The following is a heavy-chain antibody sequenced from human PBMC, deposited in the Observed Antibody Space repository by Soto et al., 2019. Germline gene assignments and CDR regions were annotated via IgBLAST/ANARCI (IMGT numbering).Heavy chain of an antibody. Sequence: GGSLILSCAASGFTFSSYTMNWVRQAPGKGLEWVSSISSSSSYIYYADSVKGRFTISRDNAKNSLYLQMNSLRAEDTAVYYCARGYCSGGSCGGAPSWFDPWGQGTLVTVSS. CDR2: ISSSSSYI. CDR1: GFTFSSYT. V-gene: IGHV3-21*01. CDR3: ARGYCSGGSCGGAPSWFDP. J-gene: IGHJ5*02. D-gene: IGHD2-15*01.